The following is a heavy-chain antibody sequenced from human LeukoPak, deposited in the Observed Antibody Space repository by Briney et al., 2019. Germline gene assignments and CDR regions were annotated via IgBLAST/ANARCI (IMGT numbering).Heavy chain of an antibody. Sequence: VASVKVSCKASVDTLSSYAISWGRHAPGQGVEWMGRIIPIFGTAKYAQKFQGRVTITTDESTSTAYMELSSLRSEDTAVYYCARDLYCGGDCYSWFDYWGQGTLVTVSS. CDR2: IIPIFGTA. CDR3: ARDLYCGGDCYSWFDY. J-gene: IGHJ4*02. V-gene: IGHV1-69*05. CDR1: VDTLSSYA. D-gene: IGHD2-21*02.